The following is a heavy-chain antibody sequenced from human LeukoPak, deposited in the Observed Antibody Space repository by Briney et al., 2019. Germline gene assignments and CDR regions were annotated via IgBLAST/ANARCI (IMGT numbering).Heavy chain of an antibody. CDR1: GYTFTSYG. J-gene: IGHJ3*02. Sequence: ASVTVSCKASGYTFTSYGISWVRQAPGQGLEWMGWISAYNGNTNYAQKLQGRVTMTTDTSTSTAYMELRSLRSDDTAVYYCARDRGMVTGVAFDIWGQGTMVTVSS. V-gene: IGHV1-18*01. D-gene: IGHD5-18*01. CDR3: ARDRGMVTGVAFDI. CDR2: ISAYNGNT.